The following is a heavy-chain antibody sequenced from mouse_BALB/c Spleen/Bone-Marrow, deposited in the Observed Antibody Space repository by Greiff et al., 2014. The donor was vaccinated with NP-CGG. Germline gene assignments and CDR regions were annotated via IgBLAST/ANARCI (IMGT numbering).Heavy chain of an antibody. CDR3: AREAPRGFAY. V-gene: IGHV1-54*01. CDR1: GYAFTNYL. J-gene: IGHJ3*01. D-gene: IGHD3-1*01. Sequence: LVESGPELVRPGTSVKVSCKASGYAFTNYLIEWVTQRPGQGLEWIGVINPGSGGSNYNEKFKGKATLTADKFSSTAYMQLSSLTSDDSAVYFCAREAPRGFAYWGQGTLVTVSA. CDR2: INPGSGGS.